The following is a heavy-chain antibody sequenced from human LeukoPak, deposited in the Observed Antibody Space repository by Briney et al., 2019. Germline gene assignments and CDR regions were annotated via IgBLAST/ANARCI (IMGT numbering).Heavy chain of an antibody. V-gene: IGHV3-53*01. Sequence: GGSLRLSCAASGFTVSSNYMSWVRQAPGKGLHWVSVIYNGDDTYYADSVKGRFTISRDSSKNTLYLQMNSLRAEDTAVYYCAKDRRRYSGSSLDYWGQGTLVTVSS. J-gene: IGHJ4*02. CDR2: IYNGDDT. CDR1: GFTVSSNY. D-gene: IGHD1-26*01. CDR3: AKDRRRYSGSSLDY.